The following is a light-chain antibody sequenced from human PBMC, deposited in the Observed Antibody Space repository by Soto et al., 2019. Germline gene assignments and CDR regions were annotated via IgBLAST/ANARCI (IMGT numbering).Light chain of an antibody. CDR2: STS. Sequence: QSVLTQPPSASGTPGQIVAISCSGSSANIGSNTVTWYQQLPGTAPKLLIYSTSQRSSGVPGRFSGSKSGASASLSISGLQSEDEANYYCEAWDDRPDVYVFATGPKHTVL. J-gene: IGLJ1*01. CDR3: EAWDDRPDVYV. CDR1: SANIGSNT. V-gene: IGLV1-44*01.